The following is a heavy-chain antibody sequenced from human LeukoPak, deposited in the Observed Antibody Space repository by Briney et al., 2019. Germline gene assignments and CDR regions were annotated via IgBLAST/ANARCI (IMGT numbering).Heavy chain of an antibody. CDR2: IYNGVNT. J-gene: IGHJ5*02. D-gene: IGHD1-26*01. V-gene: IGHV4-61*01. Sequence: SETLSLTCTVSGASVSSASYWTWIRQPPGKGVGWIAHIYNGVNTNYNPSLKSRVTISVDTSKNQFSLWLNSVTAADTAVYYCARSRAFNSGAFDPWGQGSLVTVSS. CDR3: ARSRAFNSGAFDP. CDR1: GASVSSASY.